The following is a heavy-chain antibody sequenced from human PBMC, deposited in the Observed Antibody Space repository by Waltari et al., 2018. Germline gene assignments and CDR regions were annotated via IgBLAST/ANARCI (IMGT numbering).Heavy chain of an antibody. CDR1: GGSFSGSY. Sequence: QVQLQQWGAGLLKPSETLSLTCAVYGGSFSGSYWSWIRQPPGTGLEWIGEINHSGSTNYNPSLKSRVTISVDTSKNQFSLKLSSVTAADTAVYYCARGRGYSYGFYYYYYGMDVWGQGTTVTVSS. V-gene: IGHV4-34*01. D-gene: IGHD5-18*01. CDR3: ARGRGYSYGFYYYYYGMDV. J-gene: IGHJ6*02. CDR2: INHSGST.